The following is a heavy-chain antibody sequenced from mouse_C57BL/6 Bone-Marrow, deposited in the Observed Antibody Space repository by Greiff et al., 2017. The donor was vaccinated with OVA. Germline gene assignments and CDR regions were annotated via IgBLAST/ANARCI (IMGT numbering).Heavy chain of an antibody. V-gene: IGHV14-4*01. D-gene: IGHD5-1*01. J-gene: IGHJ3*01. CDR2: IDPENGDT. Sequence: EVQLQQSGAELVRPGASVKLSCTASGFNIKDDYMHWVKQRPEQGLEWIGWIDPENGDTEYASKFQGKATITADTSSNTAYLQLSSLTSEDTAVYYSTIKPTWFAYWGQGTLVTVSA. CDR3: TIKPTWFAY. CDR1: GFNIKDDY.